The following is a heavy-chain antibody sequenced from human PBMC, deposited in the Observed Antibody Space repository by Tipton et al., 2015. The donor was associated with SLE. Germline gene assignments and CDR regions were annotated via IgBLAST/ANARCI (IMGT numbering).Heavy chain of an antibody. Sequence: TLSLTRAVSCSSITTAYYWGWIRQSPGKGLEWIGSYYHTGNIYYNPSLKSRVTIEVDTAQNLVFLKLSSVTAADTAIYYCARATAVSEFFYWGQGALVTVSS. J-gene: IGHJ4*02. CDR2: YYHTGNI. CDR1: CSSITTAYY. D-gene: IGHD6-19*01. CDR3: ARATAVSEFFY. V-gene: IGHV4-38-2*01.